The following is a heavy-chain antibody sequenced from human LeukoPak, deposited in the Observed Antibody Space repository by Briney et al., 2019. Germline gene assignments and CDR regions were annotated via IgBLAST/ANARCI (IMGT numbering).Heavy chain of an antibody. CDR3: ALTPYYYDSSGYYFY. CDR1: GYTFTSYG. J-gene: IGHJ4*02. V-gene: IGHV1-18*01. CDR2: ISAYNGNT. Sequence: GASVKVSCKASGYTFTSYGISWVRQAPGQGLEWMGWISAYNGNTNYAQKLQGRVTMTTGTSTSTAYMELRSLRSDDTAVYYCALTPYYYDSSGYYFYWGQGTLVTVSS. D-gene: IGHD3-22*01.